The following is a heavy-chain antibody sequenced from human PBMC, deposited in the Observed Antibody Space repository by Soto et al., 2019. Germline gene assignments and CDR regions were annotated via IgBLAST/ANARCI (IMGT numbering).Heavy chain of an antibody. J-gene: IGHJ6*02. D-gene: IGHD3-16*01. CDR3: ARGGYYDSSWGKLSHYGLDV. CDR2: ISPYNDYT. Sequence: QVHLVQSAAEVKKPGASVKVSCKTSGYSFIRYGIAWVRQAPGQGLEWVGWISPYNDYTIYAQKLQGRVTMTTDTSTRTVYMELRGLKSDDTAVYYGARGGYYDSSWGKLSHYGLDVWGQGTSVSVSS. CDR1: GYSFIRYG. V-gene: IGHV1-18*01.